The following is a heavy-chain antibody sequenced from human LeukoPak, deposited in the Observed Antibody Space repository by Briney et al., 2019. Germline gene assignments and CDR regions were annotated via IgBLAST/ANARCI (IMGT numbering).Heavy chain of an antibody. CDR1: GGSIRSYY. D-gene: IGHD3-3*01. V-gene: IGHV4-59*01. Sequence: PSETLSLTCTVSGGSIRSYYWSWIRQPPGKGLEWIGYIYYSGSTNYNPSLKSRVTISVDTSKNQFSLQLSSVTAADTAVYYCASGSDDFWSGYYPFDYWGQGTLVTVSS. J-gene: IGHJ4*02. CDR3: ASGSDDFWSGYYPFDY. CDR2: IYYSGST.